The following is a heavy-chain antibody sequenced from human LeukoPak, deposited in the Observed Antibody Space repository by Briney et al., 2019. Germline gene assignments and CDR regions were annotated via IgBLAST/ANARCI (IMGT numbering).Heavy chain of an antibody. CDR2: ISSDGSNT. Sequence: QAGGSLRLSCAASGFTFSTYWMHWVRQAPGKGAVWVSRISSDGSNTIYADSVKGRFTISRDNAKNTLYLQMNSLRAEDAAVYYCVRDKISGWFVDQWGQGTLVTVSS. CDR1: GFTFSTYW. CDR3: VRDKISGWFVDQ. J-gene: IGHJ4*02. V-gene: IGHV3-74*01. D-gene: IGHD6-19*01.